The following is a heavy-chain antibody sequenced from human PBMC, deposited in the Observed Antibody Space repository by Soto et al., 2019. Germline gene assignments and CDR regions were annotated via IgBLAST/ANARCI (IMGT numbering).Heavy chain of an antibody. CDR2: IKQDGSEK. CDR3: ANYYYDSSGYYRDY. CDR1: GFTFSSYW. J-gene: IGHJ4*02. V-gene: IGHV3-7*01. D-gene: IGHD3-22*01. Sequence: PGGSLRLSCAASGFTFSSYWMSWVRQAPGKGLEWVANIKQDGSEKYYVDSVKGRFTISRDNAKNSLYLQMNSLRAEDTAVYYCANYYYDSSGYYRDYWGQGTLVTVSS.